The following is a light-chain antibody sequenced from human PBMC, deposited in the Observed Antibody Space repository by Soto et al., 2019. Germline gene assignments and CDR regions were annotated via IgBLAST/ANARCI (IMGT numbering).Light chain of an antibody. V-gene: IGKV4-1*01. CDR2: RAS. J-gene: IGKJ2*01. Sequence: DIVMTQSPDSLAVSLGERATINCKSSQSVLYSSNNKNYLAWYQQRPGQPPKLLIYRASTRESGVPDRFSGSGSGTDFTLTITSLQAEEVAVYYCQQYGSTPPTIGQGTKLEIK. CDR1: QSVLYSSNNKNY. CDR3: QQYGSTPPT.